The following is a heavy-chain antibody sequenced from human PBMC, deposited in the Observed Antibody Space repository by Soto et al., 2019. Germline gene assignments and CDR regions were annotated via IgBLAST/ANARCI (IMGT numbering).Heavy chain of an antibody. Sequence: ASVKVSCKASGYTFTSYGISWVRQAPGQGLEWMGWISAYNGNTNYAQKLQGRVTMTTDTSTSTAYMELRSLRSDDTAVYYCARDLSWQQLAEYYYYYMDVWGKGTTVTVSS. J-gene: IGHJ6*03. CDR3: ARDLSWQQLAEYYYYYMDV. V-gene: IGHV1-18*01. D-gene: IGHD6-13*01. CDR1: GYTFTSYG. CDR2: ISAYNGNT.